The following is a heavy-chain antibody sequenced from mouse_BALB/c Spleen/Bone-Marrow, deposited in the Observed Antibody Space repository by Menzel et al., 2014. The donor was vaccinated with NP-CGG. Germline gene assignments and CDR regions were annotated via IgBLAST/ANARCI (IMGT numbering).Heavy chain of an antibody. D-gene: IGHD1-3*01. Sequence: QVQLKESGAELVRPGSSEKISCKASGYAFSVYWMNWVKQRPGQGLEWIGQIYPGDGDTNYNGKFKGRVTLTAEKSSNTAYMQLSSPTSEDSAVYFCARGGSSVDYWGQGTTLTVAS. CDR1: GYAFSVYW. J-gene: IGHJ2*01. CDR3: ARGGSSVDY. CDR2: IYPGDGDT. V-gene: IGHV1-80*01.